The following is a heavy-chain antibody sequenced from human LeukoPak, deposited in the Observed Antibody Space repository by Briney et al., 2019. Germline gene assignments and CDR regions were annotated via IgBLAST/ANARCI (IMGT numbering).Heavy chain of an antibody. D-gene: IGHD1-26*01. Sequence: SVTVSCTASGGTFSSYAISWVRQAPGQGLEWMGGIIPIFGTANYAQKFQGRVTITADESTSTAYMELSSLRSEDTAVYYCARGSFGAGVGATLADAFDIWGQGTKVTVSS. CDR2: IIPIFGTA. CDR1: GGTFSSYA. J-gene: IGHJ3*02. V-gene: IGHV1-69*13. CDR3: ARGSFGAGVGATLADAFDI.